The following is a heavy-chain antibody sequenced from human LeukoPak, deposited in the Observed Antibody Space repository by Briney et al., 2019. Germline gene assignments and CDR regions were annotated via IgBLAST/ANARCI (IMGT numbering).Heavy chain of an antibody. V-gene: IGHV3-30-3*01. CDR3: ARDFSCSSTSCYYYYGLDV. Sequence: PGGSLRLSCAASGFTFSSYAMRWVRQAPGKGLEWVAIISYDGSNKYYAGSVKGRFTISSDNSKNTLYMQMNSLRSEDTAVYYCARDFSCSSTSCYYYYGLDVWGQGTTVTVSS. CDR2: ISYDGSNK. J-gene: IGHJ6*02. CDR1: GFTFSSYA. D-gene: IGHD2-2*01.